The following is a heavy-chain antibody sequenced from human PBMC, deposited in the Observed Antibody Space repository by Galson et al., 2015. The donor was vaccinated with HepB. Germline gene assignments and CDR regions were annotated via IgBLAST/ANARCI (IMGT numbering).Heavy chain of an antibody. CDR3: ARDGGQVTKIHNSYYTMDV. CDR1: GGTFSTYG. CDR2: IIPIFGIA. Sequence: SVKVSCKASGGTFSTYGMSWVRQAPGQGLEWMGTIIPIFGIANYAQKFQGRFTIAADKSTSTAYMEMSSLRPEDTAVYYCARDGGQVTKIHNSYYTMDVWGQGTTVTVSS. J-gene: IGHJ6*02. V-gene: IGHV1-69*04.